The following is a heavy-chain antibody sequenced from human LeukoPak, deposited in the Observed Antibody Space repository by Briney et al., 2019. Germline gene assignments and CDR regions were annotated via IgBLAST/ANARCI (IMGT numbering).Heavy chain of an antibody. CDR1: GGTFSSYA. V-gene: IGHV1-69*04. Sequence: SVKVSCKASGGTFSSYAISWVRQAPGQGLEWMGRIIPILGIANYAQKFQGRVTITADKSTSTAYMELSSLRSEDTAVYYCANPELERRRGSSGYSHYWGQGTLVTVSS. CDR2: IIPILGIA. CDR3: ANPELERRRGSSGYSHY. D-gene: IGHD3-22*01. J-gene: IGHJ4*02.